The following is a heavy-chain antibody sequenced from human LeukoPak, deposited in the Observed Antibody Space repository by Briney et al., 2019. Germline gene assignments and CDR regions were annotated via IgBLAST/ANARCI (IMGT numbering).Heavy chain of an antibody. CDR1: GYSISSGYY. CDR3: ARHQGWLMGRGYYFDY. J-gene: IGHJ4*02. D-gene: IGHD3-9*01. V-gene: IGHV4-38-2*01. CDR2: IYHSGST. Sequence: KPSETLSLTCAVSGYSISSGYYWGWIRQPPGKGLEWIGIIYHSGSTYYNPSLKSRVTISVDTSKNQFSLKLSSVTAADTAVYYCARHQGWLMGRGYYFDYWGQGTLVSVSS.